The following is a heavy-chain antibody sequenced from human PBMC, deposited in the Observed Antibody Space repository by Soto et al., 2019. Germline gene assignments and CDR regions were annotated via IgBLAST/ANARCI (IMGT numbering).Heavy chain of an antibody. CDR3: AREGDSSGWYYWFDP. D-gene: IGHD3-22*01. CDR1: GFTFSSYS. V-gene: IGHV3-48*01. J-gene: IGHJ5*02. CDR2: ISSSSSTI. Sequence: EVQLVKSGGGLVQPGGSLRLSCAASGFTFSSYSMNWVRQAPGKGLEWVSYISSSSSTIYYADSVKGRFTISRDNAKNSLDLQMNSLRAEDTAVYYCAREGDSSGWYYWFDPWGQGTLVTVSS.